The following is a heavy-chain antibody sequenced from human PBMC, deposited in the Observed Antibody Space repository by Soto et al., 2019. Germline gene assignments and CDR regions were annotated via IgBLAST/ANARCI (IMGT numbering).Heavy chain of an antibody. J-gene: IGHJ4*02. V-gene: IGHV3-21*01. CDR2: ISSTSIYI. CDR1: GFMFSSYG. Sequence: GGSLRLSCAAAGFMFSSYGMSWVRQAPGKGLEWVSTISSTSIYIYYADSVRGRFTISRDNAKNSVYLQMNSLRAEDTAVYYCATDQLSLLNYDYWGQGILVTVSS. CDR3: ATDQLSLLNYDY. D-gene: IGHD1-1*01.